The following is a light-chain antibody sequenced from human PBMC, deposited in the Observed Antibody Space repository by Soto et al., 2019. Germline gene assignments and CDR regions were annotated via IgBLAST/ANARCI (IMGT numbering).Light chain of an antibody. Sequence: EIVLTQSPATLSLSPGGGATLSCRASQNIGTYLAWYQQKGGQAPRLVIFDASSRASGVPARFSGSGSGTDFTLAISSLEPEDFAIYYCQQRRNWPVTCGGGTKVDIK. V-gene: IGKV3-11*01. CDR1: QNIGTY. CDR3: QQRRNWPVT. CDR2: DAS. J-gene: IGKJ4*01.